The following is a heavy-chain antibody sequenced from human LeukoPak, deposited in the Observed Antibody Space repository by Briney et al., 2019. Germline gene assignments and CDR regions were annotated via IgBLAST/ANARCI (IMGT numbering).Heavy chain of an antibody. J-gene: IGHJ3*02. Sequence: ASVKVSCKASRYTFTSYYMYWVRQAPGQGLEWMGIFNPSGGTTSYAQKFRGRVTMTRDTSTSTVYMELSSLRSEDTAVYYCARDRGITGTSDGFDIWGQGTMVTVSS. CDR3: ARDRGITGTSDGFDI. CDR2: FNPSGGTT. CDR1: RYTFTSYY. D-gene: IGHD1-20*01. V-gene: IGHV1-46*01.